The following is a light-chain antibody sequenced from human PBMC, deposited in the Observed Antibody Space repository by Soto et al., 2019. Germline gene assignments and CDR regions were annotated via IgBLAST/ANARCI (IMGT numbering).Light chain of an antibody. J-gene: IGKJ5*01. V-gene: IGKV4-1*01. CDR3: QQYYSIPIT. CDR1: QSVLYNFNNKKY. Sequence: DIVMTQSPDSLAVSLGERATINCKSSQSVLYNFNNKKYLAWYQQKPGQPPKLLIYWASTRESGVPDRFSGSRSGTDFTLTIGSLQAEDVAVYYCQQYYSIPITFGQGTRLEIK. CDR2: WAS.